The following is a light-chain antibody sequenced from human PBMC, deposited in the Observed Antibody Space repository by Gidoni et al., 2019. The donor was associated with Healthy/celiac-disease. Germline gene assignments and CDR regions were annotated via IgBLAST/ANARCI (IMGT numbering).Light chain of an antibody. CDR2: KAS. J-gene: IGKJ1*01. Sequence: DIPLAQSPSTLSASVGDRVTITCRASQSVSNWLAWYQQKPGKAPHLLIYKASNLQSGVPSRFSGSGSGTEFTLTISSLQPDDFATYYCQLYTAFGQGTKVDIK. CDR3: QLYTA. CDR1: QSVSNW. V-gene: IGKV1-5*03.